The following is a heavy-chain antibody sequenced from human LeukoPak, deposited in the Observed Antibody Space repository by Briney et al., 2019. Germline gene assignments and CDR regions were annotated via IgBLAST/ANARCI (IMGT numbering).Heavy chain of an antibody. V-gene: IGHV4-39*01. CDR1: GGSISSSSYY. D-gene: IGHD5-12*01. J-gene: IGHJ4*02. CDR2: IYYSGST. Sequence: SETLSLTCTVPGGSISSSSYYWGWIRQPPGKGLEWIGSIYYSGSTYYNPSLKSRVTISVDTSKNQFSLKLSSVTAADTAVYYHARSIVATMSFDYWGQGTLVTVSS. CDR3: ARSIVATMSFDY.